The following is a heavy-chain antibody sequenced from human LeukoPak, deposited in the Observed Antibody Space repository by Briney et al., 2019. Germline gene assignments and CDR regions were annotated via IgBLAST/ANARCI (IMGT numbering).Heavy chain of an antibody. J-gene: IGHJ4*02. Sequence: PGGSLRLSCTASGFTFGDDGMSWFRQAPGKGLEWVGFIRSKAYGGTTEYAASVKGRFTLSRDDSKSIAYLQMESLKTEDTAVYYCTTAHCGSTSCQFWGQGTLVTVSS. D-gene: IGHD2-2*01. CDR2: IRSKAYGGTT. V-gene: IGHV3-49*03. CDR1: GFTFGDDG. CDR3: TTAHCGSTSCQF.